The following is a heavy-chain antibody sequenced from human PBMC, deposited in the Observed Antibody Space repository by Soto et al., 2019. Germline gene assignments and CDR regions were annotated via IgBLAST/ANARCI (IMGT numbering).Heavy chain of an antibody. D-gene: IGHD3-22*01. CDR1: GYTFTSYG. V-gene: IGHV1-18*01. CDR2: ISAYNGNT. CDR3: ARVERLGDYYDSSGYYYGRTSWFDP. Sequence: GASVKVSCKASGYTFTSYGISWVRQAPGQGLEWMGWISAYNGNTNYAQKLQGRVTMTTDTSTSTAYMELRSLRSDDTAVYYCARVERLGDYYDSSGYYYGRTSWFDPWGQGTLVTVSS. J-gene: IGHJ5*02.